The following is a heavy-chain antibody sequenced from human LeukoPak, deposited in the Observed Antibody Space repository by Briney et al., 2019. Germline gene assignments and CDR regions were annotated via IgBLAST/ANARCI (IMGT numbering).Heavy chain of an antibody. Sequence: GRSLRLSCEASGFTFGNYPMHWIRQAPGKSPEWVSFISGDGATTRYGDSVQGRFTISRDNSKNSLCLQMNSLKTDDSALYYCVRDTRPPFWGQGTLVTVSS. CDR3: VRDTRPPF. D-gene: IGHD6-6*01. J-gene: IGHJ4*02. CDR1: GFTFGNYP. CDR2: ISGDGATT. V-gene: IGHV3-43*02.